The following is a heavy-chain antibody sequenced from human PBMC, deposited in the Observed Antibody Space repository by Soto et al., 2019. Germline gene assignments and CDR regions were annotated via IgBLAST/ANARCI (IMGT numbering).Heavy chain of an antibody. D-gene: IGHD3-22*01. CDR3: ATAVSNYYDSSGYKGLGI. CDR2: INAGNGNT. J-gene: IGHJ3*02. CDR1: GYTFTSYA. Sequence: ASVKVSCKASGYTFTSYAMHWVRQAPGQRLEWMGWINAGNGNTKYSQKFQGRVTITRDTSASTAYMELSSLRSEDTAVYYCATAVSNYYDSSGYKGLGIWGQGTMVTVSS. V-gene: IGHV1-3*01.